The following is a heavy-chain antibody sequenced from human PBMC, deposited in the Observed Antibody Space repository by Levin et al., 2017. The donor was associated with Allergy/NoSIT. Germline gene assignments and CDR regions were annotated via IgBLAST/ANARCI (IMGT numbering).Heavy chain of an antibody. J-gene: IGHJ4*02. V-gene: IGHV4-34*01. CDR2: INHSGIT. Sequence: SETLSLTCAVYGGSFSGYYWTWIRQPPGRGLEWLGEINHSGITNYNPSLKSRLIMSLDTPKKQFSLRLSSVTAADTAVYYCARGYAGFGGLVYYFDYWGQGSLVTVSS. D-gene: IGHD3-10*01. CDR1: GGSFSGYY. CDR3: ARGYAGFGGLVYYFDY.